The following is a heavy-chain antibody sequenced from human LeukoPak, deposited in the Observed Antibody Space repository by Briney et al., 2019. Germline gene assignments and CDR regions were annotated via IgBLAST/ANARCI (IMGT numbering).Heavy chain of an antibody. CDR1: GGTFSSYA. CDR3: ARDLIAAKNWFDP. Sequence: SVKVSCKASGGTFSSYAISWVRQAPGQGLEWMGGIIPIFGTANYAQKFQGRVTITADKSTSTAYMELSRLRSDDTAVYYCARDLIAAKNWFDPWGQGTLVTVSS. J-gene: IGHJ5*02. V-gene: IGHV1-69*06. D-gene: IGHD6-6*01. CDR2: IIPIFGTA.